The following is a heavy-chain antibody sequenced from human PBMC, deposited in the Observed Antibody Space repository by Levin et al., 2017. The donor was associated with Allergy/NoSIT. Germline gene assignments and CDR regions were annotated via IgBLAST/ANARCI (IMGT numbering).Heavy chain of an antibody. V-gene: IGHV3-23*01. CDR1: GITFSNSA. Sequence: GGSLRLSCAASGITFSNSAMSWVRQTPGKGLEWVSTITTSGGTTYYADSVKGRFTISRDNSKNTLYLQMNSLRAEDTAVYSCAKFGGSTWHAAICDFWGQGTLVSVSS. D-gene: IGHD6-13*01. CDR3: AKFGGSTWHAAICDF. CDR2: ITTSGGTT. J-gene: IGHJ4*02.